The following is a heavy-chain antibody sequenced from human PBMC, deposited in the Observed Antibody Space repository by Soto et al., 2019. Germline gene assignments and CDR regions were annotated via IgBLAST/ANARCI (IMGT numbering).Heavy chain of an antibody. V-gene: IGHV1-69*01. D-gene: IGHD6-19*01. CDR1: GVTFSKFI. J-gene: IGHJ6*02. CDR3: AKVRYSSPMGYYYGMDV. Sequence: QVQLEQSGGEVKKPGSSVKVSCKASGVTFSKFIMTWVRQAPGLGLEWVGGIIPIFGTANYAQKFQGRVTITADESTSTSYLEVSNLRSEYTAVYYCAKVRYSSPMGYYYGMDVWGQGTAVTVSS. CDR2: IIPIFGTA.